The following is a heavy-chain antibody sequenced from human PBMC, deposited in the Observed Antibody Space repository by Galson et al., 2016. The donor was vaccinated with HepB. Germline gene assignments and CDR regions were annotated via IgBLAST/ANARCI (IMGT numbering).Heavy chain of an antibody. CDR2: INQDGSEK. Sequence: SLRLSCASSGFAFSSHWLHWVRQDLGKRLVWVANINQDGSEKSHVVSVKGRFTISRDNAKNSLYLHMNSLRAEDTALYYCVRDLDYWGQGTLVTVSS. CDR3: VRDLDY. J-gene: IGHJ4*02. CDR1: GFAFSSHW. V-gene: IGHV3-7*01.